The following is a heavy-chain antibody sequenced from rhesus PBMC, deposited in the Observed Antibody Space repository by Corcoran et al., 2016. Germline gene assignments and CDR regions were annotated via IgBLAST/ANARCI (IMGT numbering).Heavy chain of an antibody. V-gene: IGHV4-57*01. CDR1: GGSFSSGHW. CDR3: ARGSTISDFDD. D-gene: IGHD3-40*01. CDR2: IYGSSGTT. Sequence: QLQLQESGPGLVKPSETLSLPCAVSGGSFSSGHWWRWIRTTPGQGLEGIGRIYGSSGTTHYNPSLTSRVTISTGTSKNHLSLKVTPVIAADTAVYYCARGSTISDFDDWGQGVLVTVSS. J-gene: IGHJ4*01.